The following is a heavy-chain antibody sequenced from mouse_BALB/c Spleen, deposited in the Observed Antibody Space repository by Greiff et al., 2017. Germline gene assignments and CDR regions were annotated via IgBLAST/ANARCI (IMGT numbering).Heavy chain of an antibody. CDR2: ISSGSSTI. CDR3: ARVGPIPIAFYAMDY. V-gene: IGHV5-17*02. J-gene: IGHJ4*01. Sequence: EVHLVESGGGLVQPGGSRKLSCAASGFTFSSFGMHWVRQAPEKGLEWVAYISSGSSTIYYADTVKGRFTISRDNPKNTLFLQMTSLRSEDTAMYYCARVGPIPIAFYAMDYWGQGTSVTVSS. CDR1: GFTFSSFG. D-gene: IGHD6-1*01.